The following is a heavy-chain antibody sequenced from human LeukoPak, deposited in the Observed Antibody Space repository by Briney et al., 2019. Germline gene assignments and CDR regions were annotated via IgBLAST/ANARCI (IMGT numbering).Heavy chain of an antibody. CDR1: GVSISSGNYY. D-gene: IGHD4-23*01. V-gene: IGHV4-31*03. CDR2: LHPTGST. Sequence: PSETLSLTCTVSGVSISSGNYYWTWIRQHPGKGLEWIGCLHPTGSTHYNPSLKGRLSISVGTSKNQFSLWLNSVTAADTAVYYCVKDRGDYGGDPGYFDYWGQGTHVTVSS. J-gene: IGHJ4*02. CDR3: VKDRGDYGGDPGYFDY.